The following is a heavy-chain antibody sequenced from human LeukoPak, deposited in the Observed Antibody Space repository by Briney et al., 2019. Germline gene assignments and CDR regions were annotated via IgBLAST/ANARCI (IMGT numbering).Heavy chain of an antibody. CDR2: INPSGGST. Sequence: ASVKVSCKASGYTFTSYYMHWVRQAPGQGLEWTGIINPSGGSTSYAQKFQGRVTMTRGTSTSTVYMELSSLRSEDTAVYYCAREFGSDAFDIWGQGTMVTVSS. V-gene: IGHV1-46*01. D-gene: IGHD3-16*01. CDR1: GYTFTSYY. J-gene: IGHJ3*02. CDR3: AREFGSDAFDI.